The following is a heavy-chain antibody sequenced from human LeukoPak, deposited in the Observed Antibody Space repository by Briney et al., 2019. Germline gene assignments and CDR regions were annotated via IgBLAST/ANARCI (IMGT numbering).Heavy chain of an antibody. CDR1: GFTFSSHA. D-gene: IGHD1-1*01. V-gene: IGHV3-23*01. CDR3: ARAPPGSNWKNYFDY. Sequence: GGSLRLSCAASGFTFSSHAMCWVRQAPGKGPEWVSGISGSGNSTYYADSVKGRFTISRDNSKNTVYLQMNSLRAEDTALYYCARAPPGSNWKNYFDYWGQGTLVSVSS. J-gene: IGHJ4*02. CDR2: ISGSGNST.